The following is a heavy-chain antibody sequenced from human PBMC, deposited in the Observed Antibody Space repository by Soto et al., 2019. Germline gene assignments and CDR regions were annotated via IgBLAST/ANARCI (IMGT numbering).Heavy chain of an antibody. CDR2: IREDGKKT. Sequence: GGSLRLSCAASGFTFRHYIYPWGGQAPGKGLQWVAVIREDGKKTNYATSARGRFTVSRDMSKSTIFLQMNNLRIDASAINTCAREGESYAFRGFDLLGQGAQGTVSS. J-gene: IGHJ5*02. CDR3: AREGESYAFRGFDL. D-gene: IGHD3-16*01. CDR1: GFTFRHYI. V-gene: IGHV3-30*03.